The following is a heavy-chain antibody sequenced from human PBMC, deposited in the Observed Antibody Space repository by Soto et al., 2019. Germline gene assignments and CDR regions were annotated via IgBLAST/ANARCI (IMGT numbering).Heavy chain of an antibody. CDR1: GFTLRRYW. Sequence: GGSLRLSCAGSGFTLRRYWMHWVRPGPGKGLVWVSLINSGGGTTTYADSVKGRFTISRDNSKNTLYLQMNSLRAEDTAVYYCARRGPGTYFDYWGQGTLVTVSS. J-gene: IGHJ4*02. D-gene: IGHD6-13*01. V-gene: IGHV3-74*01. CDR2: INSGGGTT. CDR3: ARRGPGTYFDY.